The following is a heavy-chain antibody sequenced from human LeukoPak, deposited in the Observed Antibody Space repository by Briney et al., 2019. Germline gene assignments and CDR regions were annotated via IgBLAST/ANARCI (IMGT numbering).Heavy chain of an antibody. CDR3: ARGRYSGYDSFDY. J-gene: IGHJ4*02. CDR2: IKQDGSEK. D-gene: IGHD5-12*01. V-gene: IGHV3-7*01. CDR1: GFTFSSHW. Sequence: GRSLRLSCAASGFTFSSHWMSWVRQAPGKGLELVTNIKQDGSEKYYVDSVKGRSTIYTDNAKNSLYLQINSLRVEDTAVYYCARGRYSGYDSFDYWGQGTLVTVSS.